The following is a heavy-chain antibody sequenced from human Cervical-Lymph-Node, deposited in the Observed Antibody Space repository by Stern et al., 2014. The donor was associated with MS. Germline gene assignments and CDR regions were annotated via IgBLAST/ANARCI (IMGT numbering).Heavy chain of an antibody. V-gene: IGHV1-58*01. J-gene: IGHJ3*02. CDR2: LVVGSGNT. CDR3: AAEPMYYSDSVGAFDI. D-gene: IGHD3-22*01. Sequence: QMQLVQSGPEVKKPGTSVTVSCKASGFTFTSSAVQWVRQARGQRLEWIGWLVVGSGNTNYAQKFQERVTITRDMSTSTAYMELSSLRSEDTAVYYCAAEPMYYSDSVGAFDIWGQGTMVTVSS. CDR1: GFTFTSSA.